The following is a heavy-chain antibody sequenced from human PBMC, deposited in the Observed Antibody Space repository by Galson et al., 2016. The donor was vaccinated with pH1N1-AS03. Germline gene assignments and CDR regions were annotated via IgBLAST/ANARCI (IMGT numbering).Heavy chain of an antibody. J-gene: IGHJ5*02. Sequence: SLRLSCAASGFSFSSYWMTWVRQAPGKGLEWVATINEDGTEKHYLDSLKGRFSISRDNAKNSLQLEMNSLRAEDTAFYYSARTRTAESWGQGTLVTVSS. CDR2: INEDGTEK. CDR3: ARTRTAES. D-gene: IGHD2-21*02. V-gene: IGHV3-7*03. CDR1: GFSFSSYW.